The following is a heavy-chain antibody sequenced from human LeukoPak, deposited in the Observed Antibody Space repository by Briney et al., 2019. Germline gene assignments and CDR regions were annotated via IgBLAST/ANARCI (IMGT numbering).Heavy chain of an antibody. CDR2: MYYSRST. V-gene: IGHV4-59*01. CDR3: ARKGRGPYGSVNGYFDY. J-gene: IGHJ4*02. Sequence: SETLSLTCTVSGGSISSYYWSWIRQPPGKGLEWIGYMYYSRSTNYNPSLKSRVTISVDMSKNQVSLKLSSVTAADTAVYYCARKGRGPYGSVNGYFDYWGQGTLVTVSS. D-gene: IGHD3-10*01. CDR1: GGSISSYY.